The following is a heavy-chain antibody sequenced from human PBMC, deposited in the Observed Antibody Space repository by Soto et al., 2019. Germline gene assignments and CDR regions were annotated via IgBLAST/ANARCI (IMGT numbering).Heavy chain of an antibody. CDR3: ARQNRDTPMVPLDV. J-gene: IGHJ4*02. CDR1: RGTFNRYA. CDR2: LVPQFGTP. D-gene: IGHD5-18*01. Sequence: QVQLVQSGAEVKKPGSSVKVSCLASRGTFNRYAINWVRQAPGHGLEWLGALVPQFGTPNYAQKFQDRVTIVADESTNTSSMELRGLTSEDTAVYYCARQNRDTPMVPLDVWGQGTLVTVSS. V-gene: IGHV1-69*01.